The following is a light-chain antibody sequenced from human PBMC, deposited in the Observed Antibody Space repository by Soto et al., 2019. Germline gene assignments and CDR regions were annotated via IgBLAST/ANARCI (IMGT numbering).Light chain of an antibody. CDR1: ETINKY. CDR2: VTS. Sequence: DIQMTQSPSSLSASVGDTVTITCRASETINKYLSWYQHKPGKAPNLLVYVTSILQSGVPSRFSGSGSGTNFTLTINTLQPEDFATYYCQQSLTIPWTFGQGTKVDI. J-gene: IGKJ1*01. V-gene: IGKV1-39*01. CDR3: QQSLTIPWT.